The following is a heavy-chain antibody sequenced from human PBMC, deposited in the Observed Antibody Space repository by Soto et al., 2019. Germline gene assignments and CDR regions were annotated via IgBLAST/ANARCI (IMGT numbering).Heavy chain of an antibody. D-gene: IGHD6-13*01. CDR3: ARDQLVLPSYYYGMDV. CDR1: GFTFSSYS. V-gene: IGHV3-48*02. Sequence: GGSLSLSCAASGFTFSSYSMNWVRQAPGKGLEWVSYISSSSSTIYYADSVKGRFTISRDNAKNSLYLQMNSLRDEDTAVYYCARDQLVLPSYYYGMDVWGQGTTVTVSS. J-gene: IGHJ6*02. CDR2: ISSSSSTI.